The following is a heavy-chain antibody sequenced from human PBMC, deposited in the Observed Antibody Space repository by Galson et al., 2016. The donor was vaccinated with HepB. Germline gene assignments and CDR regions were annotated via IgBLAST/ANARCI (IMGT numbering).Heavy chain of an antibody. CDR2: IRWNSDYI. CDR1: GFTFENYA. Sequence: SLRLSCAASGFTFENYAMHWVRQAPGKGLEWGSGIRWNSDYIGYAESVKGRFTISRDNAKNSLYLQMNSLRPADTAFYYCAREGRTGTSSYMGYWGQGTLVTVSS. V-gene: IGHV3-9*01. J-gene: IGHJ4*02. CDR3: AREGRTGTSSYMGY. D-gene: IGHD2-2*01.